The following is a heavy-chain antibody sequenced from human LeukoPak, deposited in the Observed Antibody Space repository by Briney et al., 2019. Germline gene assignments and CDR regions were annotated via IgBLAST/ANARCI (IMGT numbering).Heavy chain of an antibody. CDR3: AKDGGRYRFDF. CDR2: IRNDETEI. D-gene: IGHD3-16*02. Sequence: GGSLRLSCAASGFTFSSYGMHWVRQAPGRGLEWVSFIRNDETEIHYADFAKGRFTISRDKSKNSVYLEMNSLRPDDTALYYCAKDGGRYRFDFWGQGTMVTVSS. J-gene: IGHJ4*02. CDR1: GFTFSSYG. V-gene: IGHV3-30*02.